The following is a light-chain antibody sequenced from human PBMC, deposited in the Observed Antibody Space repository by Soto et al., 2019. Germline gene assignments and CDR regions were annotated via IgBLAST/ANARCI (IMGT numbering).Light chain of an antibody. CDR1: QNVRTF. CDR2: DAS. Sequence: DIVLTQSPDILSLSPGERATLSCRASQNVRTFLAWYQQKPGRAPRLLISDASYRATGIPPRFSGSGSGTDFTLTISSLEPEDFAVYYCLQRSNWPLTFGGGTKVEI. V-gene: IGKV3-11*01. CDR3: LQRSNWPLT. J-gene: IGKJ4*01.